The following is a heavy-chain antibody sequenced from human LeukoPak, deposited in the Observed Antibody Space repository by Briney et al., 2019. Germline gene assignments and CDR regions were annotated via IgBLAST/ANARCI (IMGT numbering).Heavy chain of an antibody. CDR3: ARGSIATRPTFFEY. J-gene: IGHJ4*02. Sequence: PGGSLRLSCAASGFTFSSHNINWVRQAPGKGLEWVSSISSTGTYIYYADSVKGRFTISRDNAKNSLYLQMDSLRDEDTAVYYCARGSIATRPTFFEYRGQGTLVTVSS. D-gene: IGHD6-6*01. CDR1: GFTFSSHN. V-gene: IGHV3-21*01. CDR2: ISSTGTYI.